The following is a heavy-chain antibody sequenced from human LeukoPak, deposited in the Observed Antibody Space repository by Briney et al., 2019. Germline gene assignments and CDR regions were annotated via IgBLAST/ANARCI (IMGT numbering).Heavy chain of an antibody. CDR3: AALGLGTTEVNH. CDR1: GSSLRNNDYY. V-gene: IGHV4-39*02. Sequence: SETLSLTCTVSGSSLRNNDYYWGCIRQTPGKGLEWIGSIFYTGSTYSDPSLKSRVTLSVDTSKNHFSLKLTSATAADTGVYFCAALGLGTTEVNHWGQGTRVIVSS. J-gene: IGHJ5*02. D-gene: IGHD4-23*01. CDR2: IFYTGST.